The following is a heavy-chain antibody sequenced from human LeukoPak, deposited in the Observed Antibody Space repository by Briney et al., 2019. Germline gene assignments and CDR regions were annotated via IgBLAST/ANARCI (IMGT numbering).Heavy chain of an antibody. CDR3: ARGVHPGDYYYYMDV. V-gene: IGHV1-69*05. CDR1: GYTFTNYG. D-gene: IGHD7-27*01. J-gene: IGHJ6*03. Sequence: SVKVSCKASGYTFTNYGISWVRQAPGQGLEWMGGIIPIFGTANYAQKFQGRVTITTDESTSTAYMELSSLRSEDTAVYYCARGVHPGDYYYYMDVWGKGTTVTVSS. CDR2: IIPIFGTA.